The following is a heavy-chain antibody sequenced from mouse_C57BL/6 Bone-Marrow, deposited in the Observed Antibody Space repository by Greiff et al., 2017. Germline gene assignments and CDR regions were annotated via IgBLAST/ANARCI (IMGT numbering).Heavy chain of an antibody. V-gene: IGHV1-69*01. CDR2: IDPSDSYT. Sequence: QVQLQQSGAELVMPGASVKLSCKASGYTFTSYWMHWVKQRPGQGLEWIGEIDPSDSYTNYNQKFKGKSTLTVDKSYSPAYMQLSSLTSEDSAVYYCARAGYSLDWFAYWGQGTLVTVSA. CDR1: GYTFTSYW. J-gene: IGHJ3*01. D-gene: IGHD2-12*01. CDR3: ARAGYSLDWFAY.